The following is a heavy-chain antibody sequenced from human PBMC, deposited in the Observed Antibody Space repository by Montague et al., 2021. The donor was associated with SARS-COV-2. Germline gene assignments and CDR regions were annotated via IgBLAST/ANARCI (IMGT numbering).Heavy chain of an antibody. V-gene: IGHV3-66*01. CDR1: GFTVSSTY. Sequence: SLRLSCAASGFTVSSTYMNWVRQVPGKGLEWVSSISSSSVTYSADSLKGRFTISRDNSKNTVYLQMNSLRAEDTAVYFCARESSHFFGSGPLDYWSQGSLVTVSS. D-gene: IGHD3-10*01. CDR2: ISSSSVT. J-gene: IGHJ4*02. CDR3: ARESSHFFGSGPLDY.